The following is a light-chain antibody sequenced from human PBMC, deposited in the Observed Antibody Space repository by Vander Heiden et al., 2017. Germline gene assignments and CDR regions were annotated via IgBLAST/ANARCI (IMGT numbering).Light chain of an antibody. CDR2: AAS. V-gene: IGKV1-39*01. J-gene: IGKJ2*01. CDR1: QSISSY. Sequence: DIQMTQSPSSLSASVGNRVTISCRASQSISSYLNWYQQKAGKAPKLLIYAASNLRSGVPSRFSGSGYGTDFTLTNNSLQPEDFATYFCQQSFSSPYTFGQGTKLEIK. CDR3: QQSFSSPYT.